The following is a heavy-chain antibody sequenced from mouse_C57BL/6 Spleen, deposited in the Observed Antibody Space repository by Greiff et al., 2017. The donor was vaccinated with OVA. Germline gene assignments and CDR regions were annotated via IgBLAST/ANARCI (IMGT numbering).Heavy chain of an antibody. J-gene: IGHJ1*03. CDR2: INPNNVGT. CDR3: AATVVATRYFDV. V-gene: IGHV1-26*01. CDR1: GYTFTDYY. D-gene: IGHD1-1*01. Sequence: EVQLQQSGPELVKPGASVKISCKASGYTFTDYYMNWVKQSHGKSLEWIGDINPNNVGTSYNQKFKGKATLTVEQSSSTAYMELRSLTSEDSAVYYCAATVVATRYFDVWGTGTTVTVSS.